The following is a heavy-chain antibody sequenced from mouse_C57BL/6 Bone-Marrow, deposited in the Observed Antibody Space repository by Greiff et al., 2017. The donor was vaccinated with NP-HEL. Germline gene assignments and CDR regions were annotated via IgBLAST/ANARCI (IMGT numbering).Heavy chain of an antibody. Sequence: EVQLQQSGPELVKPGASVKIPCKASGYTFTDYNMDWVKQSHGKSLEWIGDINPNNGGTIYNQKFKGKATLTVDKSSSTAYMELRSLTSEDTAVYYCARNSHFITTVVAGYWYFDVWGTGTTVTVSS. D-gene: IGHD1-1*01. J-gene: IGHJ1*03. V-gene: IGHV1-18*01. CDR2: INPNNGGT. CDR3: ARNSHFITTVVAGYWYFDV. CDR1: GYTFTDYN.